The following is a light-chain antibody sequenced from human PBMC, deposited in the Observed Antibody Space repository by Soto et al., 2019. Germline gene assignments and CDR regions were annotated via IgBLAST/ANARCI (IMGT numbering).Light chain of an antibody. V-gene: IGKV3-20*01. Sequence: EIVLTQSPGTLSLSPGERATLSCRASQSVSSSYLAWYQQKPGQAPRLLIYGASSRATGIPDRFSGSGSGTDLALTISILEPEDFAVYYCQQYGSSPGYTFGQGTKREIK. J-gene: IGKJ2*01. CDR3: QQYGSSPGYT. CDR2: GAS. CDR1: QSVSSSY.